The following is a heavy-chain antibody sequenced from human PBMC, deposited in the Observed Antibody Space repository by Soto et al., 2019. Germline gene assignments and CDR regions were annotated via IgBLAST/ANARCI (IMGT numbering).Heavy chain of an antibody. CDR2: LYYSGSS. V-gene: IGHV4-59*01. D-gene: IGHD3-16*01. CDR3: ARVGGAHLGAFGI. J-gene: IGHJ3*02. Sequence: SETLSLTCTVSGASITSYYWTWIRQPPGKGLEWIGYLYYSGSSNYNPSLKSRVTISLDTSKNQFSLKLSSVTAADTAVYYCARVGGAHLGAFGIWGQGTMVTVSS. CDR1: GASITSYY.